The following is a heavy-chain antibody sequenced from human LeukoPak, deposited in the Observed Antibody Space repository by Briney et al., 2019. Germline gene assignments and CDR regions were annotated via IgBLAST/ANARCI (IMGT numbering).Heavy chain of an antibody. V-gene: IGHV4-59*01. CDR1: GGSISSYY. J-gene: IGHJ4*02. D-gene: IGHD2-15*01. CDR2: IYYSGST. Sequence: SETLSLTCTVSGGSISSYYWSWIRQPPGKGLEWIGYIYYSGSTNYNPSLKSRVTISVDTSKNQFSLELSSVTAADTAVYYCARDNCSGGSCYNYWGQGTLVTVSS. CDR3: ARDNCSGGSCYNY.